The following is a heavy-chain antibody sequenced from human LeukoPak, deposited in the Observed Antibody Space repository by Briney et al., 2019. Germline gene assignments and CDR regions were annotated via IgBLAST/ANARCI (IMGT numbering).Heavy chain of an antibody. D-gene: IGHD4-17*01. J-gene: IGHJ3*02. CDR1: GYTFTYRY. Sequence: GASVKVSCKASGYTFTYRYLHWVRQAPGQALEWMGWITPFNGNTNYAQKFQDRVTITMDRSMSTAYMELSSLRSEDTAMYYCARLPTYGDDAFDIWGQGTMVTVSS. CDR3: ARLPTYGDDAFDI. CDR2: ITPFNGNT. V-gene: IGHV1-45*02.